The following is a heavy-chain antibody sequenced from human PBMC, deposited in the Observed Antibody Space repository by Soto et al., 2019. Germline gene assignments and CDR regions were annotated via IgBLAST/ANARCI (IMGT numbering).Heavy chain of an antibody. CDR3: ARTGGPYMVRGPTRDFQH. J-gene: IGHJ1*01. CDR1: GFTFSSYS. Sequence: GGSLRLSCAASGFTFSSYSVNWVRQAPGKGLEWVSSISSSSSYIYYADSVKGRFTISRDNAKNSLYLQMNSLRAEDTAVYYCARTGGPYMVRGPTRDFQHWGQGTLVTVSS. CDR2: ISSSSSYI. D-gene: IGHD3-10*01. V-gene: IGHV3-21*01.